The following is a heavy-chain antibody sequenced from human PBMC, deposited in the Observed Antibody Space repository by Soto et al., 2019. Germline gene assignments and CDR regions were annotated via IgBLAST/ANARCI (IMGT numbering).Heavy chain of an antibody. D-gene: IGHD1-26*01. CDR1: GGSISGYY. Sequence: PSETLSLTCIVSGGSISGYYWSWIRQPPGKGLEWIAYIYYSGSSNSNPSLKSRVTISVDTSKNQFSLKLSSVTAADTAVYYCARVSGSYYYGMAVWGQGTTVTVSS. V-gene: IGHV4-59*08. CDR2: IYYSGSS. CDR3: ARVSGSYYYGMAV. J-gene: IGHJ6*02.